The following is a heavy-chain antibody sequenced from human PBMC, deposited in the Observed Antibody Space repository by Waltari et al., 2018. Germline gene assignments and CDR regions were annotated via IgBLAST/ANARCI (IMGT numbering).Heavy chain of an antibody. D-gene: IGHD2-21*01. CDR2: IYRDGST. CDR3: VGQSINVVFDS. CDR1: GSPTSSRDW. Sequence: QVQLQESGPGLVKPSGTLSLTCAVSGSPTSSRDWWSWVRQPPGKGLEWLGEIYRDGSTLYNPSLRGRVTISGDQTNNLFSLKVTSMTAADTAVYYCVGQSINVVFDSWGPGTLVTVSS. J-gene: IGHJ4*02. V-gene: IGHV4-4*02.